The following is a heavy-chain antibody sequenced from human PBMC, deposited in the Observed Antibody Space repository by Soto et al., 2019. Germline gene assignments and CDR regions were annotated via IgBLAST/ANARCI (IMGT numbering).Heavy chain of an antibody. Sequence: QVQLVESGGGVVQPGTSLKLSCAASGFTFSRYAIHWVRQAPGKALEWVAVVSDDGRDKYYTDSVKGRFTISRDNSKNTVYLQMNSLRLEDTAVYYCARDWQRQIGAAGTWFDPWGQGTLVTVSS. V-gene: IGHV3-30*04. CDR3: ARDWQRQIGAAGTWFDP. J-gene: IGHJ5*02. CDR1: GFTFSRYA. CDR2: VSDDGRDK. D-gene: IGHD6-13*01.